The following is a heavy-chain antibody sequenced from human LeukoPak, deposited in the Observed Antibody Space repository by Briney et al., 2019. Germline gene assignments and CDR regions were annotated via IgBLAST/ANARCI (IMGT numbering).Heavy chain of an antibody. CDR1: GFTFDDYA. V-gene: IGHV3-74*01. CDR3: ARGFITMVRGVIS. Sequence: PGGSLRLSCAASGFTFDDYAMHWVRQAPGKGLVWVSHINTDGSSTSYADSVKGRFTISRDNAKNTLYLQMNSLRAEDTAVYYCARGFITMVRGVISWGQGTLVTVSS. CDR2: INTDGSST. J-gene: IGHJ4*02. D-gene: IGHD3-10*01.